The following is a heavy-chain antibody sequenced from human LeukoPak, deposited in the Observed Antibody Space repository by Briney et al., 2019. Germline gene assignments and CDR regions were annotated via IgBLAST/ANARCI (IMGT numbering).Heavy chain of an antibody. J-gene: IGHJ3*02. V-gene: IGHV1-18*01. CDR2: ISAYNGNT. CDR3: ERGRNYDILTDASDI. Sequence: ASVKVSCKASGYTFTSYGINWVRQAPGQGLEWMGWISAYNGNTNYAQKLQGRVTMTTDTSTSTAYLEMRSLRSDDTAVYYCERGRNYDILTDASDIWGQGTMVTVSS. CDR1: GYTFTSYG. D-gene: IGHD3-9*01.